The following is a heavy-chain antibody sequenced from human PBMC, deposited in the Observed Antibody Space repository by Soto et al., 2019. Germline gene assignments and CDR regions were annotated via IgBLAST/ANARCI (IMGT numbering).Heavy chain of an antibody. CDR1: GGSISSGGYY. CDR3: ARKNYGYFVWFDP. Sequence: LSLTCTVSGGSISSGGYYWSWIRQHPGKGLEWIGYIYYSGSTYYNPSLKSRVTISVDTSKNQFSLKLSSVTAAETAVYYCARKNYGYFVWFDPWGQGTLVTVSS. J-gene: IGHJ5*02. V-gene: IGHV4-31*03. CDR2: IYYSGST. D-gene: IGHD5-18*01.